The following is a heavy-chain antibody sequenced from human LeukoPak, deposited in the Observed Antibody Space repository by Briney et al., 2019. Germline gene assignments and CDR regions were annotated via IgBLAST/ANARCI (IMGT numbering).Heavy chain of an antibody. CDR3: AKLVSCSGGSCYFPHDNWFDP. CDR2: ISGSGGST. V-gene: IGHV3-23*01. D-gene: IGHD2-15*01. Sequence: QPGGSLRLSCAASGFTFSSYAMSWVRQAPGKGLEWVSAISGSGGSTYYADSVKGRFTISRDNSKNTLYLQMNSLRAEDTAVYYCAKLVSCSGGSCYFPHDNWFDPWGQGTLVTVSS. J-gene: IGHJ5*02. CDR1: GFTFSSYA.